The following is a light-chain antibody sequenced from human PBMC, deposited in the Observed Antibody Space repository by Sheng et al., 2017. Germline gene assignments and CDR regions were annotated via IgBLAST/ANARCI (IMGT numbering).Light chain of an antibody. CDR1: DLPNQY. CDR2: KAN. Sequence: SYELTQPSSVSVSPGQTARITCSGDDLPNQYSYWYQQKPGQAPVVIIYKANERPSGIPERFSGSTSGTTVTLTISGVEAEDEADYYCQSVDTSVTSPLVIFGGRDQTDRP. J-gene: IGLJ2*01. V-gene: IGLV3-25*03. CDR3: QSVDTSVTSPLVI.